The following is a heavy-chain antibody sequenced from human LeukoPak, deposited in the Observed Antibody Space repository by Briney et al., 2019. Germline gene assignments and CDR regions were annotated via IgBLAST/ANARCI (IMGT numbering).Heavy chain of an antibody. D-gene: IGHD2-21*02. J-gene: IGHJ4*02. CDR1: GFTFSRHS. CDR3: ARESAYCGGDCRSLSDH. V-gene: IGHV3-23*01. Sequence: GGSLRLSCAASGFTFSRHSMSWVRQAPGKGLEWVSVISGSGGRSYSEDSVKGRFTISRDNSKNTLYLQMNSLRADDTAIYYCARESAYCGGDCRSLSDHWGQGTPATVSS. CDR2: ISGSGGRS.